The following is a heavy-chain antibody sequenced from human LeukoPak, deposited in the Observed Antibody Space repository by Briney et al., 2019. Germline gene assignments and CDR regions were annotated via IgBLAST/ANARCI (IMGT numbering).Heavy chain of an antibody. V-gene: IGHV3-23*01. CDR1: GFTFSSDA. CDR2: ISASSLST. J-gene: IGHJ4*02. Sequence: GGSLRLSCAASGFTFSSDAMSWVRQAPGKGLEWVSDISASSLSTYYAHSVKGRFTISRDNSKSTLYLQMNSLRAEDTAIYYCAKRGYSYGNGIFDFWGQGTLVTVSS. CDR3: AKRGYSYGNGIFDF. D-gene: IGHD5-18*01.